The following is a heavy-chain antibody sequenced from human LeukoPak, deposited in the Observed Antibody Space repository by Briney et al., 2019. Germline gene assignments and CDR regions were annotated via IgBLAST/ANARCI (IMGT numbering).Heavy chain of an antibody. D-gene: IGHD3-3*01. Sequence: PSETLSLTCTVSGGSISSGDYCWSWIRQPPGKGLEWIGYIYYSGSTYYNPSLKSRVTISVDTSKNQFSLKLSSVTAADTAVYYCARGSGLRFLEWPYFDYWGQGTLVTVSS. J-gene: IGHJ4*02. CDR3: ARGSGLRFLEWPYFDY. CDR2: IYYSGST. CDR1: GGSISSGDYC. V-gene: IGHV4-30-4*08.